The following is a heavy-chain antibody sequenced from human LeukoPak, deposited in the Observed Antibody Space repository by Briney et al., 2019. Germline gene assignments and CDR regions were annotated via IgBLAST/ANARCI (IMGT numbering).Heavy chain of an antibody. D-gene: IGHD3-22*01. CDR1: GFTFSSYG. Sequence: QSGGSLRLSCAASGFTFSSYGMHWVRQAPGKGLEWVAVISYDGSNKYYADSVKGRFTISRDNSKNTLYLQMNSLRAEDTAVYYCAKDGHYYDSSGYPLYFQHWGQGTLVTVSS. CDR3: AKDGHYYDSSGYPLYFQH. V-gene: IGHV3-30*18. CDR2: ISYDGSNK. J-gene: IGHJ1*01.